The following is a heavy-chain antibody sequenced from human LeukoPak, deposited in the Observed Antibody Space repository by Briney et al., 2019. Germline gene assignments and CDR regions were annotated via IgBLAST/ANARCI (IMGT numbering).Heavy chain of an antibody. D-gene: IGHD6-6*01. CDR1: GYTFTSYG. CDR2: ISAYNGNT. V-gene: IGHV1-18*01. CDR3: ARASGRIAARPSGADL. J-gene: IGHJ4*02. Sequence: ASVKVSCKASGYTFTSYGISWVRQAPGQGLEWMGWISAYNGNTNYAQKLQGRVTITADTSTSTAYMELSRLRSDDTAVYYCARASGRIAARPSGADLWGQGTLVTVSS.